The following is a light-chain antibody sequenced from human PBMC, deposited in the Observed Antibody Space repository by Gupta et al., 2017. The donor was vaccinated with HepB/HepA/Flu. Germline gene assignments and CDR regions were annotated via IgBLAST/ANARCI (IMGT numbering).Light chain of an antibody. J-gene: IGLJ2*01. Sequence: QAGLTQPPSVSKGLRQTATLPCTGHSNNVGNQGAAWLQQHQGHPPKLLSYKNNNRPSGISERFSASRSGNSASLTITGLQPEDEADYYCSAWDSSLSAQVFGGGTKLTVL. V-gene: IGLV10-54*04. CDR1: SNNVGNQG. CDR3: SAWDSSLSAQV. CDR2: KNN.